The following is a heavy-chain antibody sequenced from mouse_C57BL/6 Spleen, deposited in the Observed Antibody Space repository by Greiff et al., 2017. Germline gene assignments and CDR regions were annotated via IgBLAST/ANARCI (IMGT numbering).Heavy chain of an antibody. D-gene: IGHD2-5*01. J-gene: IGHJ1*03. CDR3: ARDREYYSNGWYFDV. CDR1: GFTFSDYY. Sequence: DVQLVESEGGLVQPGSSMKLSCTASGFTFSDYYMAWVRQVPEKGLEWVANINYDGSSTYYLDSLKSRFIISRDNAKNILYLQMSSLKSEDTATYYCARDREYYSNGWYFDVWGTGTTVTVSS. V-gene: IGHV5-16*01. CDR2: INYDGSST.